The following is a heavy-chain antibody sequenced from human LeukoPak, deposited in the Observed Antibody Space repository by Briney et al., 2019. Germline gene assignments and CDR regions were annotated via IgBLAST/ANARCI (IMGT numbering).Heavy chain of an antibody. D-gene: IGHD3-22*01. CDR3: AKDRTSSGYYYFDY. Sequence: GGSLRLSCAASGFTFSSYGMHWVRQAPGKGLEWVAVISYDGSNKYYADPVKGRFTISRDNSKNTLYLQVNSLRAEDTAVYYCAKDRTSSGYYYFDYWGQGTLVTVSS. J-gene: IGHJ4*02. CDR2: ISYDGSNK. CDR1: GFTFSSYG. V-gene: IGHV3-30*18.